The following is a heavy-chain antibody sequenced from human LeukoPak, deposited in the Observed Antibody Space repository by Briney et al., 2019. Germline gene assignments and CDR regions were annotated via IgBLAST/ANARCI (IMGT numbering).Heavy chain of an antibody. D-gene: IGHD3-16*01. CDR2: IYYTGST. V-gene: IGHV4-59*13. J-gene: IGHJ4*02. CDR3: ARVGDYALKD. Sequence: SETLSLTCTVSGGSISSYYWSWIRQPPGKGLDWIGYIYYTGSTNYNPSLKSRVTLSVDTSKNQFSLKLSSVTAADTAVYYCARVGDYALKDWGQGTLVTVSS. CDR1: GGSISSYY.